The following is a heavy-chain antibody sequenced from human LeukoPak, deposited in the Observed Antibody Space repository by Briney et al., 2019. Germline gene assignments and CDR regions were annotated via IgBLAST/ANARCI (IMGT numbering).Heavy chain of an antibody. CDR3: AKGPSSGPPYYFDY. D-gene: IGHD5-12*01. CDR2: IYSDDST. Sequence: GGSLRLSCAASGFTVSSNYMTWVRQAPGKGLEWVSLIYSDDSTDHADSVKGRFTISRDNSKNTLYLQMNSLRAEDTAVYYCAKGPSSGPPYYFDYWGQGTLVTVSS. V-gene: IGHV3-66*01. J-gene: IGHJ4*02. CDR1: GFTVSSNY.